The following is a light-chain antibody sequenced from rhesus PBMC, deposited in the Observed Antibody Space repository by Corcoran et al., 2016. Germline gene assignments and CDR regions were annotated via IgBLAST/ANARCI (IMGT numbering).Light chain of an antibody. CDR1: QGIISF. CDR3: LQHSSYPYS. Sequence: DIQMTQSPSPLSAFVGHTVTIPFRASQGIISFLNWFQQKPGKAPKLLIYAASSLESGVPSRFSGSGSGTDFTLTISSLQPEDFAVYYCLQHSSYPYSFGQGTKVEIK. V-gene: IGKV1-28*03. CDR2: AAS. J-gene: IGKJ2*01.